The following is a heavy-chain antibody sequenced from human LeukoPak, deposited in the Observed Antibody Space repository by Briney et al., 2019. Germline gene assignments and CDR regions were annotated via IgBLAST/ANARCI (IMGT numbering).Heavy chain of an antibody. CDR1: GGSITGFF. CDR3: ARVGPPDVSSPLDF. J-gene: IGHJ4*02. CDR2: IFSSGGA. Sequence: SETLSLTCAVSGGSITGFFWTWIRQPAGEGLQYIGRIFSSGGANYNPSLQSRVAMSVDTSQNLFSLKLTSATAADTAVYFCARVGPPDVSSPLDFWGQGILVTVSS. V-gene: IGHV4-4*07. D-gene: IGHD6-19*01.